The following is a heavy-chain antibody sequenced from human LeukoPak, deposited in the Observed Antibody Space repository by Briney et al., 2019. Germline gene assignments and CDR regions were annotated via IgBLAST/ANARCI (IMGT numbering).Heavy chain of an antibody. J-gene: IGHJ4*02. D-gene: IGHD6-19*01. CDR2: ISAYNGNT. CDR1: GGTFSSYA. CDR3: ARALYSSGWYDY. Sequence: ASVKVSCKASGGTFSSYAISWVRQAPGQGLEWMGWISAYNGNTNYAQKLQDRVTLTTDTSTNTAYMELRSLRSDDTAAYYCARALYSSGWYDYWGQGTLVTVSS. V-gene: IGHV1-18*01.